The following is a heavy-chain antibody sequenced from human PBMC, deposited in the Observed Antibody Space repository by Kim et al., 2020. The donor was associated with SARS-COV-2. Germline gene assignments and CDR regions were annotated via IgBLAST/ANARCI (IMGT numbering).Heavy chain of an antibody. V-gene: IGHV3-30*02. CDR3: AKDLQQWLVQGLDY. J-gene: IGHJ4*02. D-gene: IGHD6-19*01. Sequence: ADAGKGRFTISRDNSKNTLYLQMNSLRAEDTAVYYCAKDLQQWLVQGLDYWGQGTLVTVSS.